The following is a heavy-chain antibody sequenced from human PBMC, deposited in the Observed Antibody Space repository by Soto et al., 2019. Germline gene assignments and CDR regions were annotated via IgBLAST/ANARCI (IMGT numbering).Heavy chain of an antibody. CDR3: ARFVRSCSGTTCYTRADV. D-gene: IGHD2-2*02. CDR2: IYSSGST. J-gene: IGHJ6*02. V-gene: IGHV4-61*01. Sequence: SETLSLTWIVSGGSVSSDTHYWSWIRQPPGKRLEWIGFIYSSGSTNYNPSLKSRVTMSVDTSKNQFSLKLRSVIVADTAVYHCARFVRSCSGTTCYTRADVWGQGTTVTVS. CDR1: GGSVSSDTHY.